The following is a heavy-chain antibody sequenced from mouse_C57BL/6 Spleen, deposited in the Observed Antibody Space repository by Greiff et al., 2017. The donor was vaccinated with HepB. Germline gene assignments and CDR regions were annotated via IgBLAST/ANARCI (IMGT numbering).Heavy chain of an antibody. Sequence: EVQLQESGEGLVKPGGSLKLSCAASGFTFSSYAMSWVRQTPEKRLEWVAYISSGGDYIYYADTVKGRFTISRDNARNTLYLQMSSLKSEDTAMYYCTREGPLYGSSYWFAYWGQGTLVTVSA. J-gene: IGHJ3*01. V-gene: IGHV5-9-1*02. D-gene: IGHD1-1*01. CDR2: ISSGGDYI. CDR3: TREGPLYGSSYWFAY. CDR1: GFTFSSYA.